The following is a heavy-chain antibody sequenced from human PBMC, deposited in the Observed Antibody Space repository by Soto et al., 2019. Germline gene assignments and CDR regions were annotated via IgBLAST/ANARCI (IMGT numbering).Heavy chain of an antibody. V-gene: IGHV4-31*03. Sequence: SETLSLTCTVSGGSTSRGGYSWGWIRQHPGKGLEWIGYIYYSGSTYYNPSLKSRVTISVDTSKNQFSLKLSSVTAAVTVVYCCARIPYDSSGYSFDYWGQGTLVTVSS. D-gene: IGHD3-22*01. CDR2: IYYSGST. J-gene: IGHJ4*02. CDR1: GGSTSRGGYS. CDR3: ARIPYDSSGYSFDY.